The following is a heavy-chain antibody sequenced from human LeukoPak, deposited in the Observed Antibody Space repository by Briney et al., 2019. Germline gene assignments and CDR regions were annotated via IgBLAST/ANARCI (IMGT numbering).Heavy chain of an antibody. CDR2: IYSGGST. Sequence: GGSLRLSCAASGFTVSSNYMSWVRQAPGKGLEWVSVIYSGGSTYYADSVKGRFTISRDNSKNTLYRQMNSLRAEDTAVYYCAREGGPVVPAADYWGQGTLVTDSS. V-gene: IGHV3-66*02. CDR3: AREGGPVVPAADY. CDR1: GFTVSSNY. D-gene: IGHD2-2*01. J-gene: IGHJ4*02.